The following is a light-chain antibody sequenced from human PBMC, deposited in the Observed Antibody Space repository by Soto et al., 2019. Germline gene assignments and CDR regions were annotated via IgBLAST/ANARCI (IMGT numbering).Light chain of an antibody. CDR3: QQYNSFWT. J-gene: IGKJ1*01. V-gene: IGKV1-5*01. CDR1: QRISRS. CDR2: DAS. Sequence: IPMTQYPSTMCGSXGDRVTICCRARQRISRSLSGYQQTPGXASKRXIYDASILESGVPSMFSGSGCGTEFNITISILQPDDLATYDCQQYNSFWTFGQGTKVDIK.